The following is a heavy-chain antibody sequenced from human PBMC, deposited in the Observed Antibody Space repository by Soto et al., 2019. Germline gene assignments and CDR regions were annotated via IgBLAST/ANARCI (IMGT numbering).Heavy chain of an antibody. J-gene: IGHJ4*02. Sequence: PGGSLRLSGVASRFTFSSHWMHCARQAPGKGLAWVSQTNSEGTRSEHADSVNGRFTISRDNAKNTLYLQMNYLRAEDPAVYYCARDHHSSGYLSTLWAQGALVIVCS. CDR2: TNSEGTRS. D-gene: IGHD3-22*01. CDR1: RFTFSSHW. CDR3: ARDHHSSGYLSTL. V-gene: IGHV3-74*01.